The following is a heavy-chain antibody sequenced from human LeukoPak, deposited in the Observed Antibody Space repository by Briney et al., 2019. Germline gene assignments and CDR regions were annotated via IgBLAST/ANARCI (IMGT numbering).Heavy chain of an antibody. CDR2: ISGSGGST. D-gene: IGHD6-13*01. J-gene: IGHJ4*02. Sequence: GGSLRLSCAASGFTISDYAMNWVRQAPGKGLEWVSTISGSGGSTYYAGSVKGRFTISRDNSKNTLYLQMNSLRAEDTAIYYCARSLPYGTTWYGRSDFWGQGTLVTVSS. CDR1: GFTISDYA. CDR3: ARSLPYGTTWYGRSDF. V-gene: IGHV3-23*01.